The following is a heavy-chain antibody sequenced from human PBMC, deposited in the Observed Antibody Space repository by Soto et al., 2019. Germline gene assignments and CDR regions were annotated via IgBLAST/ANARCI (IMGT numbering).Heavy chain of an antibody. D-gene: IGHD3-22*01. CDR1: GFTFSSYS. V-gene: IGHV3-21*01. CDR2: ISSSSSYI. J-gene: IGHJ4*02. Sequence: GGSLRLSCAASGFTFSSYSMNWVRQAPGKGLEWVSSISSSSSYIYYADSVKGRFTISRDNAKNSLYLQMNSLRAEDTAVYYCARWSYYYDSSGYYDAGNLDYWGQGTLVTVSS. CDR3: ARWSYYYDSSGYYDAGNLDY.